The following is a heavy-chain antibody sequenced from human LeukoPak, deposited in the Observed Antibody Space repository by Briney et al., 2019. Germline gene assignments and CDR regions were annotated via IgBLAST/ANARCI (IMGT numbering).Heavy chain of an antibody. J-gene: IGHJ4*02. CDR1: GFTFSSYA. CDR2: IKTDGTT. V-gene: IGHV3-23*01. D-gene: IGHD3-3*01. CDR3: AKDRGFWSGYLFHY. Sequence: GGSLRLSCRASGFTFSSYAMTWVRQAPGKGLEWVSVIKTDGTTDYADSAKGRLSVSRDNSNNTLYLQMNSLGAEDTAVYYCAKDRGFWSGYLFHYWGQGTLVTVSS.